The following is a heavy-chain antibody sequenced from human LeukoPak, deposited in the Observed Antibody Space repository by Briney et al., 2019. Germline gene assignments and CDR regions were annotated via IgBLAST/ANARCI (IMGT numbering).Heavy chain of an antibody. D-gene: IGHD5-18*01. CDR3: ATSGYSYGWYYFDF. CDR1: GFTLNNYW. Sequence: PGGSLRLPCAASGFTLNNYWMHWVRQAPGMGLVWVSHINSDGTTTRYADSVKGRFTISRDNAKNTLYLQMNSLRAEDTAVYYCATSGYSYGWYYFDFWGQGTLVTVSS. V-gene: IGHV3-74*01. J-gene: IGHJ4*02. CDR2: INSDGTTT.